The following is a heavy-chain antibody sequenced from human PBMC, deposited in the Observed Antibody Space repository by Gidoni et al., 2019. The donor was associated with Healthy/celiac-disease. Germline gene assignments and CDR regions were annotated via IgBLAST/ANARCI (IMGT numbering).Heavy chain of an antibody. V-gene: IGHV3-53*01. CDR2: IYSGGST. Sequence: EVQLVESGGGLIQPGGSLRLSCAASGFTVSSNYMSWVRKAPGKGLEWFSVIYSGGSTYYADSVKGRFTISRDNSKNTLYLQMNSLRAEDTAVYYCARENYGGNAYYYYGIDVWGQGTTVTVSS. CDR1: GFTVSSNY. D-gene: IGHD4-17*01. J-gene: IGHJ6*02. CDR3: ARENYGGNAYYYYGIDV.